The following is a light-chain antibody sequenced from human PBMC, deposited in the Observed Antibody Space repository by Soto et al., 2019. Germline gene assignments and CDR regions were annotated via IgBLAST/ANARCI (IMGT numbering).Light chain of an antibody. V-gene: IGKV1-5*01. CDR2: DAS. J-gene: IGKJ1*01. CDR1: RSISDW. Sequence: PSALKGFVKDRSVITCRASRSISDWVAWYQQKPGKAPQLLIFDASTLKSGVPSRFSGSGSGTEFALRSRSFHRDAVPTYSCVQSVNHSWPSGDGTKVDI. CDR3: VQSVNHSWP.